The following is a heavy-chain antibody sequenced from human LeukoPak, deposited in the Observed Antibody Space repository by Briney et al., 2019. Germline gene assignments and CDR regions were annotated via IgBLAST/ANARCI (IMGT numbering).Heavy chain of an antibody. V-gene: IGHV3-64*01. Sequence: GGSLRLSCAASGFTFSSHAMHWVRQAPGKGLEYVSGIGNNGDTTYYANSVKGRFIISRDNSKNTLYLEMGSLRAEDMAVYYCARDLTNGWHYFDYWGQGTLVTVSS. CDR3: ARDLTNGWHYFDY. CDR2: IGNNGDTT. CDR1: GFTFSSHA. J-gene: IGHJ4*02. D-gene: IGHD6-19*01.